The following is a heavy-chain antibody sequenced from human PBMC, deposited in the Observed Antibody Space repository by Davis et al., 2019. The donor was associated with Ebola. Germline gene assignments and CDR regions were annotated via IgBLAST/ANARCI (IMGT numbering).Heavy chain of an antibody. V-gene: IGHV3-13*01. D-gene: IGHD3-3*01. CDR2: IGTAGDT. CDR3: ARAAFGSHFFDY. Sequence: GGSLRLSCVASGFTFSNYDMHWVRQITGKGLEWVSAIGTAGDTYYPGSVKGRFTISRENAKSSLFLHMNSLRGEDTAVYYCARAAFGSHFFDYWGQGTLVTVSS. CDR1: GFTFSNYD. J-gene: IGHJ4*02.